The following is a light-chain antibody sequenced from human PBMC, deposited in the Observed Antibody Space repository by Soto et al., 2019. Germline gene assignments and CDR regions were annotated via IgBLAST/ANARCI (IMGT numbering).Light chain of an antibody. Sequence: DIQMTQSPSSLSASVGDRVTITCQASQDISNYLNWYQQKPEKAPKLLIYDASNLETGVPSRFSGSGSGTDFTFTISSLQPEDIATYYCQQYDNLPSTFGGGTKVEIK. CDR3: QQYDNLPST. CDR1: QDISNY. V-gene: IGKV1-33*01. J-gene: IGKJ4*01. CDR2: DAS.